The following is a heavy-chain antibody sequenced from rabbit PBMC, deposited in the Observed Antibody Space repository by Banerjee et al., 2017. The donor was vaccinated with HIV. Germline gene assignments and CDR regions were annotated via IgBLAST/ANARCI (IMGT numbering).Heavy chain of an antibody. Sequence: EESGGDLVKPEGSLTLTCTASGFSFSSSYWISWVRQAPGKGLEYIGYITYRGSAYYASWVNGRFTISRENTQNTLYLQLNSLTAADTATYFCARDPLLVVAGVAAYYGMDLWGPGTLVTVS. D-gene: IGHD4-1*01. CDR1: GFSFSSSYW. V-gene: IGHV1S45*01. CDR2: ITYRGSA. J-gene: IGHJ6*01. CDR3: ARDPLLVVAGVAAYYGMDL.